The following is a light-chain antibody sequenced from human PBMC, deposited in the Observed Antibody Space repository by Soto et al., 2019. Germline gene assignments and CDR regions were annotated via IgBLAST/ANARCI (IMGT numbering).Light chain of an antibody. J-gene: IGKJ4*01. CDR1: QDVSTH. CDR2: AAY. Sequence: DIQMTQAPSFLSASVGDRVTITCRARQDVSTHLAWYQQKPGKAPKLLISAAYTLQSGVPPRFSGSGSGTEFTLTISSLQPEDFATYYCQKFDSYPLTFGGGTKVEIK. V-gene: IGKV1-27*01. CDR3: QKFDSYPLT.